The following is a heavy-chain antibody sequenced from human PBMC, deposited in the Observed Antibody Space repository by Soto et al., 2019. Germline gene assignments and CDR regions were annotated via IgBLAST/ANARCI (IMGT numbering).Heavy chain of an antibody. D-gene: IGHD3-10*01. J-gene: IGHJ4*02. V-gene: IGHV3-30*03. Sequence: QVQLVESGGGVVQPGRSLRLSCAASGFTFSSYGMHWVRQAPGKGLEWVAVISYDGSNKYYADAVKGRFTSSRDNSKNTLYLQMNSLRGEDTAVYYCASWFGAFDYWGQETLVTVSS. CDR1: GFTFSSYG. CDR3: ASWFGAFDY. CDR2: ISYDGSNK.